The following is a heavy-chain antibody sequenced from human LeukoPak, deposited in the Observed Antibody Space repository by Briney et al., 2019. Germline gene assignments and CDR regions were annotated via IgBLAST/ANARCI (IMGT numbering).Heavy chain of an antibody. CDR3: VRGGSSVSFDY. D-gene: IGHD3-10*01. Sequence: GGSLRLTCAASGFTYSNYWMHWVRQSPGKGXXXAARINRDGGNTNYAXSVKGRFTASRDNAKNTLYLQINSLRVEDTALYYCVRGGSSVSFDYWGQGTLVAVSS. CDR2: INRDGGNT. CDR1: GFTYSNYW. V-gene: IGHV3-74*01. J-gene: IGHJ4*02.